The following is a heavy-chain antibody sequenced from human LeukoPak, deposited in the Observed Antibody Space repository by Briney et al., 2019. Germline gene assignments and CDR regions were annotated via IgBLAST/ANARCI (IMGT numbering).Heavy chain of an antibody. CDR1: GDSDNTGGFY. Sequence: PSETLSLTCTVSGDSDNTGGFYWTWIRQRPGKGLEWIGYIYNTGSTHYNPSLESRVTLSLDTSKKSFSLRLTSVTAADTAVYYCSGGGSPYYFDYWGPGTLVTVSS. V-gene: IGHV4-31*03. CDR3: SGGGSPYYFDY. D-gene: IGHD2-15*01. CDR2: IYNTGST. J-gene: IGHJ4*02.